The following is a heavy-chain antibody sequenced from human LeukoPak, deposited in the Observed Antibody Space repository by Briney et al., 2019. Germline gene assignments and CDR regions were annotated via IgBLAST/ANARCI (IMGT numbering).Heavy chain of an antibody. CDR3: ARDQRWLQLSEFDY. D-gene: IGHD5-24*01. CDR1: GFTFSSYG. V-gene: IGHV3-48*01. Sequence: GGSLRLSCAASGFTFSSYGMHWVRQAPGKGLEWVSYISSSSSTIYYADSVKGRFTISRDNAKNSLYLQMNSLRAEDTAVYYCARDQRWLQLSEFDYWGQGTLVTVSS. CDR2: ISSSSSTI. J-gene: IGHJ4*02.